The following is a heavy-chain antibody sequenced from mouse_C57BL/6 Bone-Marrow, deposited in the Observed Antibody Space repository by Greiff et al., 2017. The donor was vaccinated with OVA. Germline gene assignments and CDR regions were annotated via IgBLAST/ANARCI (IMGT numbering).Heavy chain of an antibody. CDR3: ARYPYYYGVDY. J-gene: IGHJ2*01. D-gene: IGHD1-1*01. V-gene: IGHV1-64*01. CDR2: IHPNSGST. CDR1: GYTFTSYW. Sequence: QVQLQQPGAELVKPGASVKLSCKASGYTFTSYWMHWVKQRPGQGLEWIGMIHPNSGSTNYNEKFKSKATLTVDKSSSTAYMQLSSLTSEDAAVYYWARYPYYYGVDYWGQGTTLTVSS.